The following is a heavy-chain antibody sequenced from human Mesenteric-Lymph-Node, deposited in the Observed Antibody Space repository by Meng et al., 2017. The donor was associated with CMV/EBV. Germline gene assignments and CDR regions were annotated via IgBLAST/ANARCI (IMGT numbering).Heavy chain of an antibody. J-gene: IGHJ4*02. CDR3: ARSRAQYSSSFPSY. CDR1: GGSISSYY. Sequence: GSLRLSCTVSGGSISSYYWSWIRQPPGKGLEWIGYIYYSGSTNYNPSLKSRVTISVDTSKNQFSLKLSSVTAADTAVYYCARSRAQYSSSFPSYWGQGTLVPSPQ. CDR2: IYYSGST. V-gene: IGHV4-59*01. D-gene: IGHD6-6*01.